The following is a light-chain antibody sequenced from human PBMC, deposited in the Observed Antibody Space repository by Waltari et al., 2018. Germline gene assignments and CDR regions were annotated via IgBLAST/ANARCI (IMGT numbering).Light chain of an antibody. J-gene: IGLJ2*01. V-gene: IGLV3-21*02. CDR2: DNA. CDR3: QVWDGSYDSVV. CDR1: NIGSKN. Sequence: SFVLAQGPSVSVATGQTARITCGGNNIGSKNVHWYQQRPGQAPGLVVSDNADRPSGIPDRFSGANSGNMATLTISRVEAGDEADYHRQVWDGSYDSVVFGGGTKLTV.